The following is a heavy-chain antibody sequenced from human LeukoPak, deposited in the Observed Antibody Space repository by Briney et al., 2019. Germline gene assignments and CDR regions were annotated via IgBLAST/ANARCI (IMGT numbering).Heavy chain of an antibody. CDR2: VYYSGST. J-gene: IGHJ5*02. D-gene: IGHD3-10*01. Sequence: SETLSLTCTVSGGSISSSSYYWGWIRQPPGKGLEWIGNVYYSGSTYDNPSLKSRVTISVDTSKNQFSLKLSSVTAADTAVYYCARGRGPIGPLRWFDPWGQGTLVTVSS. CDR3: ARGRGPIGPLRWFDP. CDR1: GGSISSSSYY. V-gene: IGHV4-39*07.